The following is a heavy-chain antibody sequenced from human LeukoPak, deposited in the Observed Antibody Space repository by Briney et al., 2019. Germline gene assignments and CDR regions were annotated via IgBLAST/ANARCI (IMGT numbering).Heavy chain of an antibody. V-gene: IGHV1-18*01. CDR2: ISTYNGNT. D-gene: IGHD1-1*01. Sequence: ASVKVSCKSSGYTSSSYGISWMRQAPGQGLEWMGWISTYNGNTNYAQKFQGRVTVTTDTSTTTAYMELRSLRSDDTAVCYCARDVPGSIGTTARFDPWGQGTLVTVSS. J-gene: IGHJ5*02. CDR1: GYTSSSYG. CDR3: ARDVPGSIGTTARFDP.